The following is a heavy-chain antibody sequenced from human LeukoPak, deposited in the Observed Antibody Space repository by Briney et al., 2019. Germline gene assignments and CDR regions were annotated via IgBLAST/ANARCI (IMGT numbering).Heavy chain of an antibody. CDR2: INPNSGGT. CDR3: ARDDNEAAAEYYFDY. Sequence: GASVKVSCKASGYTFTGYYMHWVRQAPGQGLEWMGWINPNSGGTNYAQKFQGRVTMTRDTSISTAYMELSRLRSDDTAVFYCARDDNEAAAEYYFDYWGQGTLVTVSS. CDR1: GYTFTGYY. D-gene: IGHD6-13*01. J-gene: IGHJ4*02. V-gene: IGHV1-2*02.